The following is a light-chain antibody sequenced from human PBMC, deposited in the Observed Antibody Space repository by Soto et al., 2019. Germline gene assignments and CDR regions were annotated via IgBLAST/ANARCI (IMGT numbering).Light chain of an antibody. Sequence: QSVLTRAPSASGSPGQSVTISCTGTSSDVGLYDYVSWYQQHPGKVPKLLIYEVTQRPSGVPDRFSGSKSGNTASLTVSGLQAEDEADYYCSSYGGNSNYVFGTGTKVTVL. J-gene: IGLJ1*01. V-gene: IGLV2-8*01. CDR1: SSDVGLYDY. CDR2: EVT. CDR3: SSYGGNSNYV.